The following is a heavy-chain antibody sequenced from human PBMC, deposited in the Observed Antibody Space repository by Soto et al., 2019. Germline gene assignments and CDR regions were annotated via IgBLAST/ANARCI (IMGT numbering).Heavy chain of an antibody. CDR2: ISGSGGST. CDR1: GFTFSSYA. J-gene: IGHJ6*02. CDR3: ARDVDTAMVSDYYYGMDV. V-gene: IGHV3-23*01. Sequence: PGGSLRLSCAASGFTFSSYAMSWVRQAPGKGLEWVSAISGSGGSTYYADSVKGRFTISRDNSKNTLYLQMNSLRAEDTAVYYCARDVDTAMVSDYYYGMDVWGQGTTVTVSS. D-gene: IGHD5-18*01.